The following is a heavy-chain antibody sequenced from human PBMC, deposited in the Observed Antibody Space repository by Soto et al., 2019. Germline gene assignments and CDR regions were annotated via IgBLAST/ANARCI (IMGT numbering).Heavy chain of an antibody. CDR3: ASHDYGDVQDAFYI. J-gene: IGHJ3*02. V-gene: IGHV1-18*01. CDR2: ISAYNGNT. D-gene: IGHD4-17*01. Sequence: RQAPAHGLGWMGWISAYNGNTNYAQKLQGRVTMTTDTSTSTAYMELRSLRSDDTAVYYCASHDYGDVQDAFYIWGQGTMVTV.